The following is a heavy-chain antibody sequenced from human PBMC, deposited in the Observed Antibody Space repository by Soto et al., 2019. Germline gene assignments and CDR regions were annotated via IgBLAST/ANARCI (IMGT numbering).Heavy chain of an antibody. CDR3: ARLNGYCVSTSCHGYYGMDV. D-gene: IGHD2-2*03. Sequence: SETLSLTCAVYGGSFSGYYWTWIRQPPGTGLEWIGEINHSGSTNYNPSLKSRVTISVDTSKNQFSLKLTSVTAADTAVYYCARLNGYCVSTSCHGYYGMDVWGQGIMVTVSS. CDR1: GGSFSGYY. J-gene: IGHJ6*02. V-gene: IGHV4-34*01. CDR2: INHSGST.